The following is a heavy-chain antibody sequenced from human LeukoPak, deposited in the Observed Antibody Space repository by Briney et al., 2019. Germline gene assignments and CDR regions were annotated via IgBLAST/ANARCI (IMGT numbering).Heavy chain of an antibody. CDR1: GFTFSSYG. V-gene: IGHV3-30*02. CDR3: ARESHYDILTGYSGYFDL. J-gene: IGHJ2*01. CDR2: IRYDGSNK. Sequence: GGSLRLSCAASGFTFSSYGMHWVRQAPGKGLEWVAFIRYDGSNKYYADSVKGRFTISRDNSKNTLYLQMNSLRAEDTAVYYCARESHYDILTGYSGYFDLWGRGTLVTVSS. D-gene: IGHD3-9*01.